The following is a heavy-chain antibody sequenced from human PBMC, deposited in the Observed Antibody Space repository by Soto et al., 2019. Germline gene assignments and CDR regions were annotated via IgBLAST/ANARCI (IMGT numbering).Heavy chain of an antibody. CDR1: GGSISSYY. J-gene: IGHJ5*02. D-gene: IGHD1-7*01. Sequence: PSETLSLTCTVSGGSISSYYWSWIRQPPGKGLEWIGYIYYSGSTNYNPSLKSRVTISVDTSKNQFSLKLSSVTAADTAVYYCARSLNWNYSWFDPWGQGTLVTVSS. V-gene: IGHV4-59*01. CDR3: ARSLNWNYSWFDP. CDR2: IYYSGST.